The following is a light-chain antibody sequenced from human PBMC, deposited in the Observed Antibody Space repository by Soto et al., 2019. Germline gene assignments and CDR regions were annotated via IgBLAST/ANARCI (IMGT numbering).Light chain of an antibody. J-gene: IGKJ4*01. Sequence: EVVLTQSPGTLSLSPGERATLSCRASQSVSSNYLAWYQQKPGQAPRLLIYGVSTRATGIPGRFSGSGSGTGFSLTISRLEPEDFAMYYCQQYFTSPLTFGGGTKVEIK. CDR3: QQYFTSPLT. CDR1: QSVSSNY. V-gene: IGKV3-20*01. CDR2: GVS.